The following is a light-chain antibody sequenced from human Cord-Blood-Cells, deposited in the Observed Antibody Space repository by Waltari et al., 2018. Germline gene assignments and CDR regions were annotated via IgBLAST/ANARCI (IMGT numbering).Light chain of an antibody. V-gene: IGKV4-1*01. CDR2: WAS. J-gene: IGKJ1*01. CDR1: QSVLYSSNNKNY. CDR3: QQYYSTPGWP. Sequence: DIVMTQSPDSLAVSLGERDTINCKSSQSVLYSSNNKNYLAWYQQKPGQPPKLLIYWASTRESGVPDRFSGSGSGTDFTLTISSLQAEDVAVYYCQQYYSTPGWPFGQGTKVEIK.